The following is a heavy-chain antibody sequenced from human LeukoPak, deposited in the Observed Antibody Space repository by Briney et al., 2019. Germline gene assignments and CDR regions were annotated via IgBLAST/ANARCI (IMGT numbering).Heavy chain of an antibody. CDR1: GFDFNKYN. J-gene: IGHJ4*02. V-gene: IGHV3-48*04. Sequence: GGSLRLSCAASGFDFNKYNMNWIRQAPGKGLEWVSSISGGSRTINYADSVKGRFTTSRDNAKNSLFLQVNSLRAEDTAVYYCARAGQSDYWGQGTLVTVSS. CDR2: ISGGSRTI. CDR3: ARAGQSDY.